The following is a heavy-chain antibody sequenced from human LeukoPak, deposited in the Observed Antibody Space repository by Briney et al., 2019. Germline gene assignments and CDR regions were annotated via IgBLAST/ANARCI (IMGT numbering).Heavy chain of an antibody. CDR1: GFTFSSYA. D-gene: IGHD3-3*01. Sequence: GGSLRLSCAASGFTFSSYAMSWVRQAPGKGLEWVSAISGSGGSTYYADSVKGRFTISRDNSKSTLYLQMNSLRAEDTAVYYCAKSTIFGVVSPADYWGQGTLVTVSS. CDR2: ISGSGGST. CDR3: AKSTIFGVVSPADY. V-gene: IGHV3-23*01. J-gene: IGHJ4*02.